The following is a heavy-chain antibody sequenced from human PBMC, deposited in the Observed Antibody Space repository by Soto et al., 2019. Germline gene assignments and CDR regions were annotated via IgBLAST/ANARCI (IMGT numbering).Heavy chain of an antibody. J-gene: IGHJ3*02. CDR3: ARDRRYCSGGSCSADDAFDI. D-gene: IGHD2-15*01. V-gene: IGHV4-59*01. CDR1: GASISNYY. Sequence: QVQLQESGPGLVKPSETLSLTCTVSGASISNYYWSWIRQPPGEGLEWIGYIYDSGSTYYNPSLQNRGSIPVGTSKNQFSLKLSSVTAADTAVYYCARDRRYCSGGSCSADDAFDILAQGTMATVSS. CDR2: IYDSGST.